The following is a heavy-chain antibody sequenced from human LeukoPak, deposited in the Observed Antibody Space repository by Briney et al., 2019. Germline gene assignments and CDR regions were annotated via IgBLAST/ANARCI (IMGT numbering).Heavy chain of an antibody. Sequence: GGSLRLSCAASGFTFSNYDMHWVRQAAGKGLEWVSGIGTAGDTYYPASVKGRFTISRENAKDSLYLQMNSLSAGDTAVYYCASSPAYSSSWYAIDNWGQGTLVTVSS. CDR3: ASSPAYSSSWYAIDN. V-gene: IGHV3-13*01. J-gene: IGHJ4*02. CDR1: GFTFSNYD. CDR2: IGTAGDT. D-gene: IGHD6-13*01.